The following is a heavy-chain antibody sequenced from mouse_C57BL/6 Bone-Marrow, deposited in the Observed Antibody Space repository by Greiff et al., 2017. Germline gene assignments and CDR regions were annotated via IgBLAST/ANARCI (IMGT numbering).Heavy chain of an antibody. CDR1: GFTFSDYG. J-gene: IGHJ4*01. CDR3: ARQTAYYYYAMDY. Sequence: EVKLVESGGGLVQPGGSLKLSCAASGFTFSDYGMAWVRQAPRKGPEWVAFISNLAYSIYYADTVTGRFTISRENAKNTLYLEMSSLRSEDTAMYYCARQTAYYYYAMDYWGQGTSVTVSS. CDR2: ISNLAYSI. V-gene: IGHV5-15*04. D-gene: IGHD4-1*01.